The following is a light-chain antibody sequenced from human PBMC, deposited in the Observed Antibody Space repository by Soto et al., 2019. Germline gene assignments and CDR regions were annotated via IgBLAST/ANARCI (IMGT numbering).Light chain of an antibody. Sequence: ELVMTQYPATLSVSPGERATLSCRASQSVSRNLAWYQQKPGQPPRLLIYDASTRATGVPARFGGSGSGTEFTLNISGLQSEDFAVYYCQQYGDWPPDTFGQGTKVQL. V-gene: IGKV3-15*01. CDR2: DAS. CDR1: QSVSRN. J-gene: IGKJ2*01. CDR3: QQYGDWPPDT.